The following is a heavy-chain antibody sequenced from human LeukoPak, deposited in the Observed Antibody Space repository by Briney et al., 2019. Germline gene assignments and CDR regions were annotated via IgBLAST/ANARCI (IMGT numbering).Heavy chain of an antibody. Sequence: GGSLRLSCAASGFTFSSYAMSWVRQAPGKGLEWVLAISGSGGSTYYADSVKGRFTISRDNSKNTLYLQMNSLRAEDTAVYYCAKGTEYSSSSGYFDYWGQGTLVTVSS. J-gene: IGHJ4*02. CDR1: GFTFSSYA. CDR2: ISGSGGST. D-gene: IGHD6-6*01. V-gene: IGHV3-23*01. CDR3: AKGTEYSSSSGYFDY.